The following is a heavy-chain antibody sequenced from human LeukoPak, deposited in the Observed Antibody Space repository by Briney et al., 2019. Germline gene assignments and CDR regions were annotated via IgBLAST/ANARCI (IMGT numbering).Heavy chain of an antibody. D-gene: IGHD1-26*01. CDR2: INSDGSSA. CDR3: ASKLVVGAAKSDYFDY. J-gene: IGHJ4*02. CDR1: GLTFSSFW. Sequence: GSLRLSCAASGLTFSSFWMHWVRQAPGKGLVWVSRINSDGSSAGYADSVKGRFTISRDNAKNTLYLQMNSLRAEDTAVYYCASKLVVGAAKSDYFDYWGQGTLVTVSS. V-gene: IGHV3-74*01.